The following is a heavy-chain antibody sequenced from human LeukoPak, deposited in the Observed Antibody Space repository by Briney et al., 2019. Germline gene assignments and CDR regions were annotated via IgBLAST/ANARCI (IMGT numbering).Heavy chain of an antibody. D-gene: IGHD5-24*01. Sequence: LGTLSLTCTVSGGSISSSSYYWGWIRQPPGKGLEWIGSIYYSGSTYYNPSLKSRVTISVDTSKNQFSLKLSSVTAADTAVYYCASLEAMAEDAFDIWGQGTMVTVSS. CDR1: GGSISSSSYY. V-gene: IGHV4-39*01. CDR3: ASLEAMAEDAFDI. CDR2: IYYSGST. J-gene: IGHJ3*02.